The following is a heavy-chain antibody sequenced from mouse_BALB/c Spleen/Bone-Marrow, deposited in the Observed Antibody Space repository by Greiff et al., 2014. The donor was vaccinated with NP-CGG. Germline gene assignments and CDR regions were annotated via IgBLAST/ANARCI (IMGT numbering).Heavy chain of an antibody. CDR2: IHPNSGNT. CDR1: DYTFTSSW. V-gene: IGHV1S130*01. D-gene: IGHD4-1*01. Sequence: LVESGSVLVRPGASVKLSCKASDYTFTSSWMHWAKQRPGQGLEWIGEIHPNSGNTNYNEKFKGKATLTVDTSSSTAYVDLSSLTSEDSAVYYCARSGFDYWGQGTTLTVSS. J-gene: IGHJ2*01. CDR3: ARSGFDY.